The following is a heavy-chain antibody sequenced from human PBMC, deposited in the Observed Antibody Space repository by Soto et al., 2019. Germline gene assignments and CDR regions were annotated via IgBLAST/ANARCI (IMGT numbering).Heavy chain of an antibody. CDR2: IMPIFRTP. D-gene: IGHD1-1*01. J-gene: IGHJ6*02. V-gene: IGHV1-69*12. CDR1: GGTFRNSA. Sequence: QVQLEQSGAEXKKPGSSVKVSCKASGGTFRNSAISXVRQAPGQGLEWMGGIMPIFRTPDYSQKFQGRVTITADESTSTAYMELSGLRSDDTAVYYCARDNDRPQLGGNYYYILDVWGQGTTVTVSS. CDR3: ARDNDRPQLGGNYYYILDV.